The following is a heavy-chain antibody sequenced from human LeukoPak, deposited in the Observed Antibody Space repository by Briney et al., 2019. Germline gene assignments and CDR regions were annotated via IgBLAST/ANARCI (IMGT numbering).Heavy chain of an antibody. Sequence: SETLSLTCAVYGGSFSGYFWGWIRQPPGKGLEWIGSIYYSGSPYYNPSLKSRVTISVDTSKTQFSLKLSSVTAADTAVYYCARQWYNWNSNNYFDYWGQGTLVTVSS. CDR1: GGSFSGYF. CDR3: ARQWYNWNSNNYFDY. J-gene: IGHJ4*02. CDR2: IYYSGSP. D-gene: IGHD1-7*01. V-gene: IGHV4-39*01.